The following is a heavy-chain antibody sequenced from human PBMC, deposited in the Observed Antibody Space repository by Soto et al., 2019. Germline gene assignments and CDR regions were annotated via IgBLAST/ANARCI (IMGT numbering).Heavy chain of an antibody. Sequence: PGGSLRLSCAASGFTFSSYSMNWVRQAPGKGLEWVSSISSSSSYIYYADSVKGRFTISRDNAKNSLYLQMNSLRAEDTAVYYCACPVHVDIVATDYHYYGMDVWGQGTTVTVSS. CDR1: GFTFSSYS. CDR3: ACPVHVDIVATDYHYYGMDV. V-gene: IGHV3-21*01. D-gene: IGHD5-12*01. CDR2: ISSSSSYI. J-gene: IGHJ6*02.